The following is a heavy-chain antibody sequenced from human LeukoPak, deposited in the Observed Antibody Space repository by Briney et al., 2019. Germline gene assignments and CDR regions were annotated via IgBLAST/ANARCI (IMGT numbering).Heavy chain of an antibody. CDR1: GGTFSSYA. J-gene: IGHJ4*02. CDR2: ISAYNGNT. CDR3: ASSRGYYDSSGYSGVLAADY. V-gene: IGHV1-18*01. Sequence: GASVKVSCKASGGTFSSYAISWVRQAPGQGLEWMGWISAYNGNTNYAQKLQGRVTMTTDTSTSTAYMELRSLRSDDTAVYYCASSRGYYDSSGYSGVLAADYWGQGTLVTVSS. D-gene: IGHD3-22*01.